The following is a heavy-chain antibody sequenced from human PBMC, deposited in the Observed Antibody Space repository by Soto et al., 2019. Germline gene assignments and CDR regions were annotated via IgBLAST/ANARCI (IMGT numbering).Heavy chain of an antibody. J-gene: IGHJ5*02. V-gene: IGHV4-59*01. CDR1: RGSISSYY. Sequence: PSETLPCTFSVARGSISSYYWSWIRQPPGKGLEWIGYLYYSGRTNYNPSLKSRVTISVDTSKNQFSLKLSSVTAADTAVYYCARGGERYYDILTGYPNWCDPWGQGSLGPVPS. CDR2: LYYSGRT. CDR3: ARGGERYYDILTGYPNWCDP. D-gene: IGHD3-9*01.